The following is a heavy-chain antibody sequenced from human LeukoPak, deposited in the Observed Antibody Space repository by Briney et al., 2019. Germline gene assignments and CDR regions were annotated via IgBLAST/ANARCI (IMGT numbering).Heavy chain of an antibody. Sequence: SQTLSLTCAVSGGSISSGGYSWSWIRQPPGKGLEWIGYIYHSGSTYYNPSLKSRVTISVDRSKNQFSLKLSSVTAADTAVYYCARVRGAEIWWLQEYYFDYWGQGTLVTVSS. V-gene: IGHV4-30-2*01. CDR2: IYHSGST. CDR1: GGSISSGGYS. D-gene: IGHD5-12*01. CDR3: ARVRGAEIWWLQEYYFDY. J-gene: IGHJ4*02.